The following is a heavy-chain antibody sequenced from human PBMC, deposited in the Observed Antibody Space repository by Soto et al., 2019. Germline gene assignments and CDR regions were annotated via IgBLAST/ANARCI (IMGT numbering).Heavy chain of an antibody. Sequence: QVQLVQSGAEVKKPGASVKVSCKASGYTFTSYDINWVRQATGQGLEWMGWMNPNSGNTGYAQKFQGRVTMTSNTSRSTAYMELSSLRSEDTAVYYCAREHSSSWRFDYWGQGTLVTVSS. V-gene: IGHV1-8*01. J-gene: IGHJ4*02. CDR2: MNPNSGNT. CDR1: GYTFTSYD. D-gene: IGHD6-13*01. CDR3: AREHSSSWRFDY.